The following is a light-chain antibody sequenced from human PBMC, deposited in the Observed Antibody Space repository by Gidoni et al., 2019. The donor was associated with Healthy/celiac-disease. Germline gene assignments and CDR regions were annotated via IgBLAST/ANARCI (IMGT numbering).Light chain of an antibody. CDR1: SSNIGNNY. CDR3: AAWDDSLSSWV. Sequence: QSVLTQSPSASGTPGQRVTISCSGSSSNIGNNYAYWYQQLPGTAPKLLIYRNNQRPSGVPDRFSGSKSGTSASLAISGLRSEDEADYYCAAWDDSLSSWVFGGGTKLTVL. J-gene: IGLJ3*02. CDR2: RNN. V-gene: IGLV1-47*01.